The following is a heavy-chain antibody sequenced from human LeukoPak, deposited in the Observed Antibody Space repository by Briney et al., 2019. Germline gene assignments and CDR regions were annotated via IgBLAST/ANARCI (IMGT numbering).Heavy chain of an antibody. D-gene: IGHD2-15*01. J-gene: IGHJ5*02. CDR1: GFTFSSYS. CDR2: ISSGCNYI. Sequence: GGSLRLSCAASGFTFSSYSMNWVRQAPGTALDCVSSISSGCNYIYDADSVKGRFTISRDNAKNSLYLQMNCLRDEDTAVYYCTTRVRVVVVVGATQNWFDPWGQGTLVTVSS. CDR3: TTRVRVVVVVGATQNWFDP. V-gene: IGHV3-21*01.